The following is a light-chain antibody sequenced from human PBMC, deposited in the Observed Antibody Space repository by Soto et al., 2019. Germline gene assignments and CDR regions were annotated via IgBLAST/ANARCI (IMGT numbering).Light chain of an antibody. J-gene: IGLJ1*01. CDR3: SSYVGSSHFYV. V-gene: IGLV2-8*01. Sequence: QPVLTQPPSASGSPGQSVTISCTGTSSDVGGYNFVSWYQHHPGKAPKLLISEVVKRPSGVPDRFSGSKSGNTASLTVSGLQAEDEADYYCSSYVGSSHFYVFGTGTKLTVL. CDR2: EVV. CDR1: SSDVGGYNF.